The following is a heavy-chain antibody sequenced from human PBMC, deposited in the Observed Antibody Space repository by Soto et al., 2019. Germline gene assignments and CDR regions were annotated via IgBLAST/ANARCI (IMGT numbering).Heavy chain of an antibody. CDR3: TKSADSAGWGVDF. CDR2: ISPGGDRI. J-gene: IGHJ4*02. D-gene: IGHD6-19*01. Sequence: EVQLVESGGGLVQPGGSLRLSCVASGFMFDSYAMNWVRQAPGKGLEWVSYISPGGDRIYYAESLKGRITISRDNARNSLSLQRNSLSDEDTAFYYCTKSADSAGWGVDFWGQGTLVTVSS. V-gene: IGHV3-48*02. CDR1: GFMFDSYA.